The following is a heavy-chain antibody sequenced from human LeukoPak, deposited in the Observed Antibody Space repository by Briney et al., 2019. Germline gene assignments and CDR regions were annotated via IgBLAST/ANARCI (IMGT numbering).Heavy chain of an antibody. V-gene: IGHV3-20*04. Sequence: GGSLRLSCAASGFTFDDYGMSWVRQAPGKGLEWVSGINWNGGSTGYADSVKGRFTISRDNAKNSLYLKMNSLRAEDTDLYYCARELGYGGNGGRDYWGQGTLVTVSS. CDR1: GFTFDDYG. CDR2: INWNGGST. CDR3: ARELGYGGNGGRDY. J-gene: IGHJ4*02. D-gene: IGHD4-23*01.